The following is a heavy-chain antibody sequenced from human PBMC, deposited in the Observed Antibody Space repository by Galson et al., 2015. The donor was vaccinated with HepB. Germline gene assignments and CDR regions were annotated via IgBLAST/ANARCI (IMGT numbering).Heavy chain of an antibody. CDR3: ARGTARMDSSDLDN. CDR1: GFTFSSYA. J-gene: IGHJ4*02. Sequence: SLRLSCAASGFTFSSYAMHWVRQAPGKGLEWVAVISYDGSNKYYADSVKGRFTISRDNSKNTLYLQMNSLRAEDTAVYYCARGTARMDSSDLDNWGQGTLVTVSS. V-gene: IGHV3-30*04. CDR2: ISYDGSNK. D-gene: IGHD6-19*01.